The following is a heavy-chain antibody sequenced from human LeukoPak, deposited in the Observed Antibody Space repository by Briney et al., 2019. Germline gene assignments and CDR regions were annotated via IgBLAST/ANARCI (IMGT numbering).Heavy chain of an antibody. CDR3: AKDHGYGEHEPFES. Sequence: GGSLRLSCVGSGFTFSDYAIHWVRQAPGKGLEGVAVSAHDEVGKQFADSVKGRFTLSRDNSRDSVHLQMNRLRDEDTAVYYCAKDHGYGEHEPFESWGQGSLVTVSS. J-gene: IGHJ4*02. V-gene: IGHV3-30*18. CDR1: GFTFSDYA. CDR2: SAHDEVGK. D-gene: IGHD4/OR15-4a*01.